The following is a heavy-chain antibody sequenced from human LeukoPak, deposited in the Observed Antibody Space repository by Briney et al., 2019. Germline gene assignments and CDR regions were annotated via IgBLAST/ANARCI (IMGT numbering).Heavy chain of an antibody. J-gene: IGHJ5*02. D-gene: IGHD3-10*01. CDR1: GYSFTSYW. Sequence: GESLKISCKGSGYSFTSYWMGWVRQMPGKGLERMGIIYPGDSDTRYSPSFQGQVTISADKSISTAYLQWSSLKASDTAMYYCARQPPMVRVNWFDPWGQGTLVTVSS. CDR3: ARQPPMVRVNWFDP. CDR2: IYPGDSDT. V-gene: IGHV5-51*01.